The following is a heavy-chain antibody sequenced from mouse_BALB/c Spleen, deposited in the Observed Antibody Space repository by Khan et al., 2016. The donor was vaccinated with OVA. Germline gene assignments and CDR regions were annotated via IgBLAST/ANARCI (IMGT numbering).Heavy chain of an antibody. D-gene: IGHD1-1*02. J-gene: IGHJ3*01. CDR1: GYTFTSYW. Sequence: QVQLQQSGAELVKPGASVKLSCKTSGYTFTSYWIQWVKQRPGQGLGWIGQIFPGTGTTYYNENFKGKATLTVDTSSSTAYMQVSSLTSEDAALYFCARGYCGNYEFVYWGQGTLVTVSP. V-gene: IGHV1S132*01. CDR3: ARGYCGNYEFVY. CDR2: IFPGTGTT.